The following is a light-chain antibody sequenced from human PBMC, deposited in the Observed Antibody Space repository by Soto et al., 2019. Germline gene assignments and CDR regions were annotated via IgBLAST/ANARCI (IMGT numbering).Light chain of an antibody. J-gene: IGKJ1*01. CDR3: QQYNTYPTT. V-gene: IGKV1-5*03. CDR2: KTS. CDR1: QTINSW. Sequence: DVQMTQSPSTLSASVGDTVTITCRASQTINSWLAWYQHRPGKGPKLLIYKTSTVEGGVPLRFSGSGSGTEFTLTISSLQPADSATYCCQQYNTYPTTFGQGTKVDIK.